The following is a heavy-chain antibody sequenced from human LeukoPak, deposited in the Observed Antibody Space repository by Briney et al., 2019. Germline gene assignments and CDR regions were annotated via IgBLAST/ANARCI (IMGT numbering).Heavy chain of an antibody. V-gene: IGHV4-34*01. CDR3: ARTGPYTMVRGVINWFDP. CDR2: INHSGST. J-gene: IGHJ5*02. Sequence: SETLSLTCAVYGGSFSGYYWSWIRQPPGKGLEWIGEINHSGSTNYNPSLKSRVTISVDTSKNQFSLKLSSVTAADTAVYYCARTGPYTMVRGVINWFDPWGQGTLATVSS. D-gene: IGHD3-10*01. CDR1: GGSFSGYY.